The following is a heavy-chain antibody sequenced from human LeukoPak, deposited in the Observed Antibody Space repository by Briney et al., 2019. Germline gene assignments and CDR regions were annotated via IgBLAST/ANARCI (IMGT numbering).Heavy chain of an antibody. Sequence: SGGSMRLSCAASGFPFSGYWMTWVRQAPGRGLEWVATIKEDGSEAYFGDSVKGRFAISRNNAKNSLYLEMNSVRGEDTAVYYCARGGANRFDYWGQGTLVTVSS. CDR3: ARGGANRFDY. V-gene: IGHV3-7*04. J-gene: IGHJ4*02. D-gene: IGHD3-16*01. CDR2: IKEDGSEA. CDR1: GFPFSGYW.